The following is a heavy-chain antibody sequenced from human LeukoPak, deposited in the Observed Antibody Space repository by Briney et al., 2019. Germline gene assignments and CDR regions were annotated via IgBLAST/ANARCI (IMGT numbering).Heavy chain of an antibody. CDR2: IIPFLDTP. Sequence: ASVKVSCKASGGTFRKYAFSWVRQAPGHGLEWMGGIIPFLDTPNYAQNFQGRVTIAADESTTTVFMELSSLRSEDTAFYYCARGGSYSMAIDFWGQGTLVTVSS. V-gene: IGHV1-69*13. J-gene: IGHJ4*02. CDR3: ARGGSYSMAIDF. CDR1: GGTFRKYA. D-gene: IGHD1-26*01.